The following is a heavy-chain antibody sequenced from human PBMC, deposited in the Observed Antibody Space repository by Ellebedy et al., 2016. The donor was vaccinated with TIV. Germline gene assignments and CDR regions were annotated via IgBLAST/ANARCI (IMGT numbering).Heavy chain of an antibody. V-gene: IGHV4-59*08. J-gene: IGHJ6*02. Sequence: SETLSLTCSVFGVFINSYFWGWIRQPPGRGLEWIGYSYYNGSTSYNPSLKSRVSISVDTSKNQFSLRLSSVTAADTAVYYCARSFFDLSSWYNNDFYYGMDLWGQGATVTVSS. CDR1: GVFINSYF. CDR2: SYYNGST. D-gene: IGHD6-13*01. CDR3: ARSFFDLSSWYNNDFYYGMDL.